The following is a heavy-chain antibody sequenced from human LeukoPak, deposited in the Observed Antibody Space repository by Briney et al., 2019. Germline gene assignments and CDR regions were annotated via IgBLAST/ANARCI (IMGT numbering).Heavy chain of an antibody. D-gene: IGHD4-17*01. J-gene: IGHJ6*03. CDR3: ARGRRWGYGDYYYYYMDV. Sequence: SETLSLTCAVYGGSFSGYYWSWIRQPPGKGLEWIGEINHSGSTNYNPSLKSRVTISVDTSKNQFSLKLSSVTAADTAVYYCARGRRWGYGDYYYYYMDVWGKGTTVTVSS. CDR1: GGSFSGYY. V-gene: IGHV4-34*01. CDR2: INHSGST.